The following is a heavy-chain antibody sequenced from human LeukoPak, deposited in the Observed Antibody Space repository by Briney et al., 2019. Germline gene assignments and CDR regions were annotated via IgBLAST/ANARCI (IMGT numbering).Heavy chain of an antibody. CDR3: ARDPRHFYDSTTHFDI. J-gene: IGHJ4*02. V-gene: IGHV3-21*01. CDR2: ISDNSNYI. D-gene: IGHD3-22*01. CDR1: EFTFSSSN. Sequence: GGSLRLSCTASEFTFSSSNMNWIRQTPGKGLEWVSYISDNSNYIYYAGSLKGRVTISRDNAKNSLYLHINSLTADDTAVYYCARDPRHFYDSTTHFDIWGQGTLVTVSS.